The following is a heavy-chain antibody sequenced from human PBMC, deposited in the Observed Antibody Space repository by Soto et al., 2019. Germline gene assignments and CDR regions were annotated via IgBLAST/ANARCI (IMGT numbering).Heavy chain of an antibody. D-gene: IGHD2-15*01. CDR1: GGSISSGGYY. J-gene: IGHJ5*02. Sequence: QVQLQESGPGLVKPSQTLSLTCTVSGGSISSGGYYWSWIRQHPGKGLEWIGYIYYSGSTYYNPSLNSRVTISVDTSKNQFSLKLSSVTAADTAVYYCARARYCSGGSCYGRGWFDPWGQGTLVTVSS. CDR3: ARARYCSGGSCYGRGWFDP. CDR2: IYYSGST. V-gene: IGHV4-31*03.